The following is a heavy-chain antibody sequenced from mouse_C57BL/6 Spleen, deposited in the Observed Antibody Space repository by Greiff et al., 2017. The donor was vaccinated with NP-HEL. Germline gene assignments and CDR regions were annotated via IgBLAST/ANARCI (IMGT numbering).Heavy chain of an antibody. CDR3: ARSALYAMDY. V-gene: IGHV1-64*01. CDR2: IHPNSGST. Sequence: QVHVKQPGAELVKPGASVKLSCKASGYTFTSYWMHWVKQRPGQGLEWIGMIHPNSGSTNYNEKFKSKATLTVDKSSSTAYMQLSSLTSEDSAVYYCARSALYAMDYWGQGTSVTVSS. J-gene: IGHJ4*01. CDR1: GYTFTSYW. D-gene: IGHD6-1*01.